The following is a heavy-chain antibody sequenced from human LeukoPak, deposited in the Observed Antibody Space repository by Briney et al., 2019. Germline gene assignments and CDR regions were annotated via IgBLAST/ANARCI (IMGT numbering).Heavy chain of an antibody. CDR1: GFTFSSYS. Sequence: PGGSLRLSCAASGFTFSSYSMNWVRQAPGKGLEWVSSISSSSSYIYYADSVKGRFTISRDNAKNSLYLQMNSLRAEDTAVYYCASQDYYDSSGYYWGYYYYMDVWGKGTTVTVSS. J-gene: IGHJ6*03. V-gene: IGHV3-21*01. CDR2: ISSSSSYI. CDR3: ASQDYYDSSGYYWGYYYYMDV. D-gene: IGHD3-22*01.